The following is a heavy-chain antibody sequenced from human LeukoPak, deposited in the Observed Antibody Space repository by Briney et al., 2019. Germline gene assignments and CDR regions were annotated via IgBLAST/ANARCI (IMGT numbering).Heavy chain of an antibody. D-gene: IGHD6-19*01. Sequence: PGGSLRLSCAASGFTFSSYDMHWVRQATGKGLEWVSAIGTAGDTYYPGSVKGRFTISRENAKTSLFLQMNSLRAGDTAVYYCARAGYSSGSYYFDYWGQGTLVTVSS. CDR1: GFTFSSYD. V-gene: IGHV3-13*01. CDR2: IGTAGDT. J-gene: IGHJ4*02. CDR3: ARAGYSSGSYYFDY.